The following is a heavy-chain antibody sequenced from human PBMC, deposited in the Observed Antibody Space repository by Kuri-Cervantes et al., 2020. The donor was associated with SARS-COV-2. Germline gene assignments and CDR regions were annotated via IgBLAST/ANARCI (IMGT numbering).Heavy chain of an antibody. CDR3: AREGLASPIYWYFDL. J-gene: IGHJ2*01. D-gene: IGHD3-16*01. V-gene: IGHV3-7*01. CDR1: GFIFSSHS. Sequence: GGSLRLSCAASGFIFSSHSMNWVRQAPGKGLEWVANIKQDGSEKYYVDSVKGRFTISRDNAKNSLYLQMNSLRAEDTAVYYCAREGLASPIYWYFDLWGRGTLVTVSS. CDR2: IKQDGSEK.